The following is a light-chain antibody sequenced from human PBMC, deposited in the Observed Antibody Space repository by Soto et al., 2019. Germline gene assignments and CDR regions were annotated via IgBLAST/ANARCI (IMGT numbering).Light chain of an antibody. CDR3: QQLNSYPWT. CDR1: QGISSY. Sequence: DIQMTQSPSSMSASVGDRVTITCRASQGISSYLAWYQQKPGKAPKLLIYAASTFQSGVPSRFSGSGSGTDFSLTISSLQPEDFATYYCQQLNSYPWTFGQGTTGDIK. J-gene: IGKJ1*01. CDR2: AAS. V-gene: IGKV1-9*01.